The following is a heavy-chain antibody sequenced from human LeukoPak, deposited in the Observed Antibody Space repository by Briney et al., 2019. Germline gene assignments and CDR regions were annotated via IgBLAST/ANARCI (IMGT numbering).Heavy chain of an antibody. CDR2: INPNSGGT. CDR1: GGTFNSYA. V-gene: IGHV1-2*02. Sequence: ASVKVSCKASGGTFNSYAISWVRQAPGQGLEWMGWINPNSGGTSYAQKFQGRVTMTRDTSISTAYMELSRLRSDDTAVYYCARDKAIVGATLDIWGQGTMVTVSS. D-gene: IGHD1-26*01. J-gene: IGHJ3*02. CDR3: ARDKAIVGATLDI.